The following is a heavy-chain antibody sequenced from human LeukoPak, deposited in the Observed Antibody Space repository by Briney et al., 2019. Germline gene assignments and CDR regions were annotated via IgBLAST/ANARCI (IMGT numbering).Heavy chain of an antibody. CDR2: IYTSGST. J-gene: IGHJ6*03. CDR1: GGSISSGSYY. V-gene: IGHV4-61*02. Sequence: SETLSLTCTVSGGSISSGSYYWSWIRQPAGKGLEWIGRIYTSGSTNYNPSLKSRVTISVDTSKNQFSLKLSSVTAADTAVYYCARSGFSTNYYYYYMDVWGKGTTVTVSS. CDR3: ARSGFSTNYYYYYMDV. D-gene: IGHD6-13*01.